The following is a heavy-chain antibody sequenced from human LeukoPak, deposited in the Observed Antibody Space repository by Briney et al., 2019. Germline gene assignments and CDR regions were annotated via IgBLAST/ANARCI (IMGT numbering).Heavy chain of an antibody. CDR3: ARHAGVYYYDSGGSMDH. CDR1: GYSFTSYW. V-gene: IGHV5-51*01. J-gene: IGHJ4*02. Sequence: GESLKISCKGSGYSFTSYWIGWVRQMPGKGLEWMGIIYPGDSDTRYSPSFQGQVTISADKSISTAYLQWSSLKASDTAMYYCARHAGVYYYDSGGSMDHWGQGTLVTVSS. CDR2: IYPGDSDT. D-gene: IGHD3-22*01.